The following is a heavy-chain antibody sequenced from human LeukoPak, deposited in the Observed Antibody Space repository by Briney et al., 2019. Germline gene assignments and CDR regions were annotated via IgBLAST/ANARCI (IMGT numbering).Heavy chain of an antibody. CDR1: GFTFSSSA. CDR2: ISGSGGNR. V-gene: IGHV3-23*01. CDR3: AKARHYGDYAGAPFDY. J-gene: IGHJ4*02. Sequence: PGGSLRLSCAASGFTFSSSAISWVRQAPGKGLEWVSAISGSGGNRYYADSVKGRFTISRDNSKNTLYLQMNSLRAEDTAVYYCAKARHYGDYAGAPFDYWGQGTLVTVSS. D-gene: IGHD4-17*01.